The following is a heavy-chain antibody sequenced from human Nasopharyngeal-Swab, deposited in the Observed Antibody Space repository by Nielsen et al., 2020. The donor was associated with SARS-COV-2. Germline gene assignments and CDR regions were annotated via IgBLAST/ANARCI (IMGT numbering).Heavy chain of an antibody. V-gene: IGHV3-30*02. CDR1: GFTFSSYG. D-gene: IGHD3-16*01. CDR2: LRYDGFNQ. CDR3: AKDHKMDSGGGVGYMDV. J-gene: IGHJ6*03. Sequence: GESLKISCAASGFTFSSYGMHWVRQAPGKGLEWVAFLRYDGFNQHYADSVKGRFTISRDSFKNTLYLQLNSLRAEDTAVYYCAKDHKMDSGGGVGYMDVWGKGTTVTVSS.